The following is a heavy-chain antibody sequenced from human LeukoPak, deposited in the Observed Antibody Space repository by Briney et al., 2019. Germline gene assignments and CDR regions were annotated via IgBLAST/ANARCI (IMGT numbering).Heavy chain of an antibody. CDR2: ISARGGST. D-gene: IGHD6-19*01. CDR1: GFTFSSSA. CDR3: AKHRSVVAVAGTDY. V-gene: IGHV3-23*01. J-gene: IGHJ4*02. Sequence: GGSLRLSCAASGFTFSSSAMSWVRQVPGKGLEWVSGISARGGSTSYADSVKSRFTISRDNSKNTLYLQMNSLRAEDTAVYYCAKHRSVVAVAGTDYWGQGTLVTVSS.